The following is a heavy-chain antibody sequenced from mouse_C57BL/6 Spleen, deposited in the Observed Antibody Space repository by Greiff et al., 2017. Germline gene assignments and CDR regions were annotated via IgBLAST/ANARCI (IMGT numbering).Heavy chain of an antibody. CDR3: ARSGYGSTPFDY. J-gene: IGHJ2*01. Sequence: QVQLQQPGAELVRPGTSVKVSCKASGYAFTNYLIEWVKQRPGQGLEWIGVINPGSGGTNYNEKFKGKATLTADKSSSTAYMQLSSLTSEDSAVYFCARSGYGSTPFDYWGQGTTLTVSS. CDR1: GYAFTNYL. CDR2: INPGSGGT. D-gene: IGHD1-1*01. V-gene: IGHV1-54*01.